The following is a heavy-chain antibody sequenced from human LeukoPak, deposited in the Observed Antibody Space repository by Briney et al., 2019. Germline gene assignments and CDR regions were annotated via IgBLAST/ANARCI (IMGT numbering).Heavy chain of an antibody. Sequence: GESLKISCKGSGYSFTSYWIGWVRQAPGKGLEWVSAISGSGDSIYFADSVKGRFTMSRDNSKNTLDLQMNSLRAEDTAVYYCAKDVAPEWELLSARGAFDIWGQGTMVTVSS. CDR1: GYSFTSYW. CDR3: AKDVAPEWELLSARGAFDI. CDR2: ISGSGDSI. D-gene: IGHD1-26*01. J-gene: IGHJ3*02. V-gene: IGHV3-23*01.